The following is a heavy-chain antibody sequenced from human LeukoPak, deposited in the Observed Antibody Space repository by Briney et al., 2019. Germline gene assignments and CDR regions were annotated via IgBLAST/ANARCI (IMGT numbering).Heavy chain of an antibody. CDR3: ARSNEEAGTFDY. J-gene: IGHJ4*02. V-gene: IGHV4-59*11. D-gene: IGHD6-19*01. CDR1: GGSISSHY. Sequence: SSETLSLTCTVSGGSISSHYWSWIRQPPGKGLEWIGYIYYSGSTNYNPSLKSRVTISVDTSKNQFSLKLSSVTAADTAVYYCARSNEEAGTFDYWGQGTLVTVSS. CDR2: IYYSGST.